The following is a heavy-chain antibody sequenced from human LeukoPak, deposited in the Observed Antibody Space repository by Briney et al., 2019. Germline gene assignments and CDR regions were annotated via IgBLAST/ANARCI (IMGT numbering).Heavy chain of an antibody. D-gene: IGHD3-22*01. CDR1: GGSISSYY. CDR2: TYTSGST. V-gene: IGHV4-4*07. CDR3: ARDSYSSGYSTINY. Sequence: SETLSLTCTVSGGSISSYYWSWIRQPAGKGLEWIGRTYTSGSTNYNPSLKSRVTMSVDTSKNQFSLKLSSVTAADTAVYYCARDSYSSGYSTINYWGQGTLVTVSS. J-gene: IGHJ4*02.